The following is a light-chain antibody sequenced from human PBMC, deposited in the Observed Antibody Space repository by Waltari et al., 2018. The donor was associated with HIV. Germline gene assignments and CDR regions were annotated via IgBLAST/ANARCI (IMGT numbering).Light chain of an antibody. CDR1: KSNIGTGHD. CDR3: QSSDIRLHGLWV. CDR2: ANS. Sequence: QSLLTPPPSVSATPGQRITISCTGNKSNIGTGHDFYWYRQRPGTAPRLLIFANSKRPSGVPDRISGSKSTASASLAITGLQAEDEGYYYCQSSDIRLHGLWVFGGGTKVTVL. V-gene: IGLV1-40*01. J-gene: IGLJ3*02.